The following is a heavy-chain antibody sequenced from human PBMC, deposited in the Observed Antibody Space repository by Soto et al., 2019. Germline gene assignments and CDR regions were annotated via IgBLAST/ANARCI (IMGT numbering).Heavy chain of an antibody. J-gene: IGHJ3*02. CDR3: ARPRSPLSGVDVFDI. V-gene: IGHV5-51*01. D-gene: IGHD7-27*01. Sequence: GESLKISCKGSEYSFTSYWIGWVRQMPGKALEWIGIIYPGDSDTRYSPSFQGQVTISAGKSSSTADLQLSSLKASDTAMHYCARPRSPLSGVDVFDIWGEVPLGTVSS. CDR1: EYSFTSYW. CDR2: IYPGDSDT.